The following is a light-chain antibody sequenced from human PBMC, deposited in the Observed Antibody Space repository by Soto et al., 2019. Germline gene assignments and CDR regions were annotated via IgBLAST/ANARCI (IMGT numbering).Light chain of an antibody. Sequence: EVVITQSPATLPVSPGEGATLSCRASQGIGDTLAWYQHKPGQTPRLLIYDTSTRATGIPARFSGSGSGTEFTLTISSLKSEDLAVYYCQKYNNWPPVTVGTGTKGDIK. CDR2: DTS. CDR3: QKYNNWPPVT. J-gene: IGKJ3*01. V-gene: IGKV3-15*01. CDR1: QGIGDT.